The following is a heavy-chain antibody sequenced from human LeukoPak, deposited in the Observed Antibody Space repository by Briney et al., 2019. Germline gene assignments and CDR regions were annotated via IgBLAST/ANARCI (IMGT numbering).Heavy chain of an antibody. J-gene: IGHJ4*02. CDR2: ISSSGGST. CDR1: GFTFSGYA. V-gene: IGHV3-23*01. Sequence: QTGGSLRLSCAASGFTFSGYAMTWVRQAPGKGLEWVSSISSSGGSTYYADSVKGRFTISRDNAKNSLYLQMNSLRAEDTAVYYCARGFGDGYPNWGQGTLVTVSS. D-gene: IGHD5-24*01. CDR3: ARGFGDGYPN.